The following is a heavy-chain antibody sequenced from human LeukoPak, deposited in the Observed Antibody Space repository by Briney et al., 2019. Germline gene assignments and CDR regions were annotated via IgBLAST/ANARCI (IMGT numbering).Heavy chain of an antibody. CDR2: ISGYNGNT. CDR1: GYTFISSG. J-gene: IGHJ2*01. CDR3: ARGLGVVTAQSEQPKPRYFDL. D-gene: IGHD2-21*02. Sequence: ASVKVSCKASGYTFISSGISWVRQAPGQGLEWMGWISGYNGNTNYAQNLQGRVTMTTDTSTSTAYMELRSLRSDDTAVYYCARGLGVVTAQSEQPKPRYFDLWGRGTQVTVSS. V-gene: IGHV1-18*01.